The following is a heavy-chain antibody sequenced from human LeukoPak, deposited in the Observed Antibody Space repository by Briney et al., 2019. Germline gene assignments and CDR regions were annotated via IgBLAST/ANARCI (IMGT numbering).Heavy chain of an antibody. D-gene: IGHD1-26*01. CDR1: GYTFTSYY. J-gene: IGHJ4*02. V-gene: IGHV1-46*01. Sequence: GASVKVSCKASGYTFTSYYMHWVRQAPGQGLEWMGIINPSGGSTSYAQKFQGRVTMTRDTSTSTVYMELSSLRPEDTAVYYCAVRATNSDYFDYWGQGTLVTVSS. CDR2: INPSGGST. CDR3: AVRATNSDYFDY.